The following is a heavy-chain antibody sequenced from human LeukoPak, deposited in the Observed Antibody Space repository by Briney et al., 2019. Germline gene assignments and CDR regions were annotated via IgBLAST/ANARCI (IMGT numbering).Heavy chain of an antibody. J-gene: IGHJ4*02. CDR3: AKEYDSGGYGANFDY. CDR1: KFTFSNYG. Sequence: PGGSLRLSCTASKFTFSNYGMQWVRQAPGKGLEWVAVVSSDGGTKYHADSVKGRFTISRDNSRNTMYLRMDSLRAEDTAVYYCAKEYDSGGYGANFDYWGQGTLVTVSS. D-gene: IGHD3-10*01. V-gene: IGHV3-30*18. CDR2: VSSDGGTK.